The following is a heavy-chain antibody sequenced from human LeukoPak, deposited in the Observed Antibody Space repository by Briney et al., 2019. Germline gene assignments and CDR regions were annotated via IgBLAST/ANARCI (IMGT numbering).Heavy chain of an antibody. J-gene: IGHJ3*02. Sequence: SETLSLTCAVYGESFIYYFWSWIRQPPGKGLEWIGYIYYSGSTYYNPSLKSRVTISVDTSKNQFSLKLSSVTAADTAVYYCARVTTMIVVGYAFDIWAKGQWSPSLQ. CDR2: IYYSGST. V-gene: IGHV4-30-4*08. CDR3: ARVTTMIVVGYAFDI. D-gene: IGHD3-22*01. CDR1: GESFIYYF.